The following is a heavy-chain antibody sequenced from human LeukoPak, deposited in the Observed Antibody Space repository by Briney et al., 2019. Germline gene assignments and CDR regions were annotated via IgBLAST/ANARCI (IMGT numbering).Heavy chain of an antibody. V-gene: IGHV1-69*06. J-gene: IGHJ3*02. CDR3: ARGRAVGATDAFDI. CDR1: GGTFSSYA. D-gene: IGHD1-26*01. CDR2: IIPIFGTA. Sequence: SVKVSCKASGGTFSSYAISWVRQAPGQGLEWMGGIIPIFGTANYAQKFQGRVTITADKSTSTAYMELSSLRSEDTAVYYCARGRAVGATDAFDIWGQGTMVTVSS.